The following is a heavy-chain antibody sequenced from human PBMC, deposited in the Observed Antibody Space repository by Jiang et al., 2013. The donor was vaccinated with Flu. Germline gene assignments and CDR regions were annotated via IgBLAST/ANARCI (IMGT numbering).Heavy chain of an antibody. V-gene: IGHV3-9*01. CDR2: ISWNSGRI. CDR3: AKSLDIDDYVVFGGGGMDV. Sequence: VQLVESGGGLVQPGRSLKLSCAASGFTFDDYAMHWVRQAPGKGLEWVSGISWNSGRIGYADSVKGRFTISRDNAKNSLYLQMNSLRAEDTALYYCAKSLDIDDYVVFGGGGMDVWGQGTTVTVSS. CDR1: GFTFDDYA. J-gene: IGHJ6*02. D-gene: IGHD3-10*02.